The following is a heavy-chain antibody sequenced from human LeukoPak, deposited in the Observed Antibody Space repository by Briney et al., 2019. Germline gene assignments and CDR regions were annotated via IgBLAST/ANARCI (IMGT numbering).Heavy chain of an antibody. CDR2: ISGSGGGI. Sequence: GGSLRLSCAASGFTFSSYAMSWVRQAPGKGLEWVSAISGSGGGIYYADSVKGRFTISRDNFKNTLFLHMSSLRAEDTAVYYCAKNGGVNYYDSSGYSRWGQGTLVTVSS. CDR1: GFTFSSYA. D-gene: IGHD3-22*01. J-gene: IGHJ4*02. CDR3: AKNGGVNYYDSSGYSR. V-gene: IGHV3-23*01.